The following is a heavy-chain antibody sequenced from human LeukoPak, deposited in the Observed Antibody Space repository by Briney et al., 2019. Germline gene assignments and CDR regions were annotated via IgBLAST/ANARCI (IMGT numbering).Heavy chain of an antibody. Sequence: GASVKVSCKASGYRFIDYYMHWVRQAPGQGLEWMGCINPNSGGTKYAQRFQGRFTMTRDTSISTAYMELSSLSSDDTALYDCAGYNRPTTPSTPYDYWGQGSLVSVSS. V-gene: IGHV1-2*02. CDR2: INPNSGGT. J-gene: IGHJ4*02. D-gene: IGHD5-24*01. CDR3: AGYNRPTTPSTPYDY. CDR1: GYRFIDYY.